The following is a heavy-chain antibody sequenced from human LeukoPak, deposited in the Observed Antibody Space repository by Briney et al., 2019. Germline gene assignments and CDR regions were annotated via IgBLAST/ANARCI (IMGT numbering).Heavy chain of an antibody. D-gene: IGHD6-13*01. J-gene: IGHJ6*03. CDR2: ISSSGSTI. Sequence: GGSLRLSCAASGFTFSNAWMSWIRQAPGKGLEWVSYISSSGSTIYYADSVKGRFTISRDNAKNSLYLQMNSLRAEDTAVYYCARVRSSSWVYYYMDVWGQGTLVTVSS. V-gene: IGHV3-11*04. CDR3: ARVRSSSWVYYYMDV. CDR1: GFTFSNAW.